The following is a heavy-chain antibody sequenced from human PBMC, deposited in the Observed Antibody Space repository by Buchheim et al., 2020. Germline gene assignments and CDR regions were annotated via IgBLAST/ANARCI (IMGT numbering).Heavy chain of an antibody. J-gene: IGHJ6*03. V-gene: IGHV4-34*01. CDR3: ARALTGYRVYYYYYYIDV. D-gene: IGHD3-9*01. CDR2: INHSGST. CDR1: GGSFSGYY. Sequence: QVQLQQWGAGLLKPSETLSLTCAVYGGSFSGYYWSWIRQPPGKGLEWIGEINHSGSTNYNPSLKSRVTISVDTSKNQFSLKLSSVTAADTAVYYCARALTGYRVYYYYYYIDVWGKGTT.